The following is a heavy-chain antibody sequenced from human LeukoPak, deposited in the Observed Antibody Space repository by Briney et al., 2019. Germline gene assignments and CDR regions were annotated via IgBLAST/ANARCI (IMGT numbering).Heavy chain of an antibody. CDR3: ARRWGNIVGVTYEY. V-gene: IGHV4-39*01. CDR1: GSPITSVSHY. D-gene: IGHD3-16*01. Sequence: PSETLSLTCTISGSPITSVSHYWGWIRQPPGKGLEWIGDIYYTGSTYYSPSLRSRVTMSVHTSENQFSLRLNSVTAVDTAVYYCARRWGNIVGVTYEYWGQGTLVTVSS. CDR2: IYYTGST. J-gene: IGHJ4*02.